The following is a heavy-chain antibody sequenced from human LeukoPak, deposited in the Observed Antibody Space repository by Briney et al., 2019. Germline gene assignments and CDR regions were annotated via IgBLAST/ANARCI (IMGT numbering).Heavy chain of an antibody. V-gene: IGHV3-9*01. D-gene: IGHD3-22*01. CDR2: ISWNSGSI. CDR3: ARGPAYYYDSSGYYLDH. J-gene: IGHJ5*02. CDR1: GFTFDDYA. Sequence: GGSLRLSCAASGFTFDDYAMHWVRQAPGKGLEWVSGISWNSGSIGYADSVKGRFTISRDNAKNSLYLQMNSLRAEDTAVYYCARGPAYYYDSSGYYLDHWGQGTLVTVSS.